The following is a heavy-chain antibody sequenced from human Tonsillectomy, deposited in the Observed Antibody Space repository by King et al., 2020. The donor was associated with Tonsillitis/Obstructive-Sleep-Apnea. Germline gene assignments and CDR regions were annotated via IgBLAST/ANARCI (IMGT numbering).Heavy chain of an antibody. D-gene: IGHD3-10*01. V-gene: IGHV1-18*01. CDR3: AKDSGYGSGSYSADY. J-gene: IGHJ4*02. Sequence: QLVQSGAEVKKPGASVKVSCKASGYTFTSYGISWVRQAPGQGLEWMGWISTYDFDTNYAQKLQGRITMTTDTSTRTVYMELRRLRSDDTAVYYCAKDSGYGSGSYSADYWGQGTPVTVSS. CDR1: GYTFTSYG. CDR2: ISTYDFDT.